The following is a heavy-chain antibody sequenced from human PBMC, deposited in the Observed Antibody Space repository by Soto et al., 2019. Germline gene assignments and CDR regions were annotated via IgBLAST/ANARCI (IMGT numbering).Heavy chain of an antibody. CDR1: GDSVSSNSAA. D-gene: IGHD6-13*01. J-gene: IGHJ4*02. Sequence: PSQTLSLTCAISGDSVSSNSAAWNWIRQSPSRGLEWLGRTYYRAKWYNDYAVSVKSRITINSDTSRNQFSLQLNSVTPEDTAVYYCARDRWYSSDWYSSSAFDYWGQGTLGTVSS. CDR3: ARDRWYSSDWYSSSAFDY. CDR2: TYYRAKWYN. V-gene: IGHV6-1*01.